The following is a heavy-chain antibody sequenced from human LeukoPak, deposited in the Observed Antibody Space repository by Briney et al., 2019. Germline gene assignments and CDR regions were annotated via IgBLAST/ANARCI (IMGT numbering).Heavy chain of an antibody. CDR2: INPNSGGT. Sequence: ASVKVSCKASGYTFTGYYTHWVRQAPGQGLEWMGWINPNSGGTNYAQKFQGRVTMARDTSISTAYMELSRLRSDDTAVYYCARGCSGGSCYVYWGQGTLVTVSS. CDR1: GYTFTGYY. V-gene: IGHV1-2*02. J-gene: IGHJ4*02. D-gene: IGHD2-15*01. CDR3: ARGCSGGSCYVY.